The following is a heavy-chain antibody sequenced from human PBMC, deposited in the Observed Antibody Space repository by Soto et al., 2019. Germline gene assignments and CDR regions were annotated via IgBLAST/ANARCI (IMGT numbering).Heavy chain of an antibody. J-gene: IGHJ4*02. D-gene: IGHD1-26*01. CDR1: GFTFSNYA. Sequence: GGSLRLSCEASGFTFSNYAMSWVRQAPGKGLEWVSTISGSTGSTHYADSVKGRFTISRDNSKNTLFLQMNSLRAADTAVYYCAKVSAMIVGANDYWGQGTLVTVSS. CDR2: ISGSTGST. V-gene: IGHV3-23*01. CDR3: AKVSAMIVGANDY.